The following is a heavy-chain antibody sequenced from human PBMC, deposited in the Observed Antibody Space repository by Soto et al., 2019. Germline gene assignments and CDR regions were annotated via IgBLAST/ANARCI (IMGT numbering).Heavy chain of an antibody. J-gene: IGHJ6*02. CDR1: GYSITSGHY. V-gene: IGHV4-38-2*01. CDR3: ARRIEMTTMKTGMDV. CDR2: IHHSGST. Sequence: SETLSLTCDVSGYSITSGHYWGWIRQPPGKGLEWIGIIHHSGSTYYNPSLKSRVTISIDTSRKQFSLKLTSVTAADTAVYYCARRIEMTTMKTGMDVWGQGTTVTVSS.